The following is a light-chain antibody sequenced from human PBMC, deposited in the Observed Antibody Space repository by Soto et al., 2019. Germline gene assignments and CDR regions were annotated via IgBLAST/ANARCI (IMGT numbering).Light chain of an antibody. CDR1: QSIGTW. Sequence: DIQMTQSPSTLSASVGDTVTITCRASQSIGTWLAWYQQKPGKAPKLLIYKASGLQSGVLSRFSGSGSGTEFTLTISSLQPDDLATYYCQQYNSGGFTFGPGTKVDIK. CDR2: KAS. J-gene: IGKJ3*01. V-gene: IGKV1-5*03. CDR3: QQYNSGGFT.